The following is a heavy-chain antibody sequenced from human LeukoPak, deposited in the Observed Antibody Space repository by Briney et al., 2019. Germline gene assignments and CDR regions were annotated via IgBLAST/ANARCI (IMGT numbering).Heavy chain of an antibody. V-gene: IGHV4-38-2*01. CDR1: GFTFDDYG. D-gene: IGHD6-19*01. Sequence: PGGSLRLSCAASGFTFDDYGMSWVRQAPGKGLEWIGSIYYSGSTYYNPSLKSRVTISVDTSKNQFSLKLSSVTAADTAVYYCARRQVEAVAGTRLRSGFDPWGQGTLVTVSS. CDR2: IYYSGST. J-gene: IGHJ5*02. CDR3: ARRQVEAVAGTRLRSGFDP.